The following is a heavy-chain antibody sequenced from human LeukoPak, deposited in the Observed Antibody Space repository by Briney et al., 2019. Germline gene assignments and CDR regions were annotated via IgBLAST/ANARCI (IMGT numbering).Heavy chain of an antibody. CDR3: ARVTGYMIEDYFDY. Sequence: PSETLSLTCTVSGGSISSYYWSWIRRPPGKGLEWIGYIYYSGSTNYNPSLKSRVTISVDTSKNQFSLRLSSMTAADTAVYYCARVTGYMIEDYFDYWGQGTLVTVSS. D-gene: IGHD3-22*01. J-gene: IGHJ4*02. CDR2: IYYSGST. CDR1: GGSISSYY. V-gene: IGHV4-59*01.